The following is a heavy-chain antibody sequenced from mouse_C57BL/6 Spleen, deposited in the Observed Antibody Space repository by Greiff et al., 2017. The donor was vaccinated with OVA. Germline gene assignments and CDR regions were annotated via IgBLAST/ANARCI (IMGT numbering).Heavy chain of an antibody. J-gene: IGHJ3*01. V-gene: IGHV1-26*01. CDR1: GYTFTDYY. Sequence: EVQLQQSGPDLVKPGASVKISCKASGYTFTDYYMNWVKQSPGQSLEWIGDINPKNGGTTYNQKFKGKATLTVDKSSSTAYIERRSLTSEDSAVYYCARVGDYDCFAYWGQGTLVTVSA. CDR2: INPKNGGT. D-gene: IGHD2-4*01. CDR3: ARVGDYDCFAY.